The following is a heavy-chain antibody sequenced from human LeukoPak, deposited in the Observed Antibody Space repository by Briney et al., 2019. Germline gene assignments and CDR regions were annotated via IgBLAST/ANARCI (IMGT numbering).Heavy chain of an antibody. CDR3: AKEYTPSSPLGEFDS. CDR1: GFTVSSNY. Sequence: PGGSLRLSCAASGFTVSSNYMSWVRQPAGKGLEWVSVLYSGGATFYADSVQGRFTISRDTSQKTLYLQMNSLRAEDTAVYYCAKEYTPSSPLGEFDSWGQGTLVTVSS. D-gene: IGHD6-6*01. V-gene: IGHV3-53*01. CDR2: LYSGGAT. J-gene: IGHJ4*02.